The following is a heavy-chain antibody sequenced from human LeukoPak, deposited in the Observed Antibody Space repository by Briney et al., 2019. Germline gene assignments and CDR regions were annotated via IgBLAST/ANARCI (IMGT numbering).Heavy chain of an antibody. CDR1: GFTLRTYG. V-gene: IGHV3-23*01. CDR3: VKDSGRTCSWSLDH. D-gene: IGHD1-26*01. J-gene: IGHJ4*02. CDR2: ISSSGGDT. Sequence: GGSLRLSCEASGFTLRTYGMAWVRQAPGKVPEWVSCISSSGGDTHYSESARGRFTISRDNSKNKMYLHMKSLRVEDTAVYYCVKDSGRTCSWSLDHWGQGTLVTVSS.